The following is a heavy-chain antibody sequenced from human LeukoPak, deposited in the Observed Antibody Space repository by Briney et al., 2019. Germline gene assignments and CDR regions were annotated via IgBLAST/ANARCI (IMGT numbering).Heavy chain of an antibody. CDR3: ARVKYYDSSGYSTFDY. J-gene: IGHJ4*02. D-gene: IGHD3-22*01. CDR2: IIPIFGTA. Sequence: ASVKVSCKASGGTFSSYAISWVRQAPGQGLEWMGGIIPIFGTANYAQKFQGRVTITADKSTSTAYMELSSLRSDDTAVYYCARVKYYDSSGYSTFDYWGQGTLVTVSS. CDR1: GGTFSSYA. V-gene: IGHV1-69*06.